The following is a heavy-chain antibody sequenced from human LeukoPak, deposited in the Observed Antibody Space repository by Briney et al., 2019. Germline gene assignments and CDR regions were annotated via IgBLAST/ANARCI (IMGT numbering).Heavy chain of an antibody. CDR1: GFTLSTYA. D-gene: IGHD2-21*02. J-gene: IGHJ4*02. CDR3: AKVKTDILIPDS. Sequence: GGSLRLSCAASGFTLSTYAMSWVRQTPGKGLEWVAATSSSDAGTYHADSVKGRFTISRDNSKNTLYLQMNSLTSADTAVYYCAKVKTDILIPDSWGQGTLVTVSS. CDR2: TSSSDAGT. V-gene: IGHV3-23*01.